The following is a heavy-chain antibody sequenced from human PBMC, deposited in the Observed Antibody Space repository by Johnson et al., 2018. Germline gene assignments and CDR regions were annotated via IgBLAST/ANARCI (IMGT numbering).Heavy chain of an antibody. CDR1: GFTFRSYA. D-gene: IGHD3-9*01. CDR2: IWHDGSNK. V-gene: IGHV3-33*01. CDR3: ASDHSALTSSYFQQ. J-gene: IGHJ1*01. Sequence: QVQLVESGGGVVQPGRSLRLSCAASGFTFRSYAMHWVRQAPGKGLEWVAVIWHDGSNKFYADSVKGRFTVSRDNSKNPLHLQMNSLRADDTALYYCASDHSALTSSYFQQWGQGTLVSVSS.